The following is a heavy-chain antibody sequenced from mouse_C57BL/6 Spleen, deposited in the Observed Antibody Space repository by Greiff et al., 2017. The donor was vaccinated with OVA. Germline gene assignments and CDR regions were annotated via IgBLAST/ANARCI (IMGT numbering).Heavy chain of an antibody. CDR1: GYTFTSYG. Sequence: VQLQQSGAELARPGASVKLSCKASGYTFTSYGIRWVKQRPGQGLEWIGEIYPRSGSTYYNEKFKGKATLTADKSSSTAYMQLRSLTAEDSAVYGSERGETTAVEGADWGQGTRVTVAA. CDR3: ERGETTAVEGAD. V-gene: IGHV1-81*01. D-gene: IGHD1-1*01. CDR2: IYPRSGST. J-gene: IGHJ3*01.